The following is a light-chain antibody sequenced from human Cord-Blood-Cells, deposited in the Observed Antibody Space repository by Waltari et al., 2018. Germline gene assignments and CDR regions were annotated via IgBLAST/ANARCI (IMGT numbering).Light chain of an antibody. CDR2: DVS. CDR3: SSYTSSSTLV. V-gene: IGLV2-14*01. CDR1: SSDVGGYNY. Sequence: QSALPQPASVSGSPGQSITISCTGTSSDVGGYNYVSWYQQHPGKAPKLIIYDVSNRPSEVSNRFSGSKSGNTASLTISGLQAEDEADYYCSSYTSSSTLVFGGGTKLTVL. J-gene: IGLJ2*01.